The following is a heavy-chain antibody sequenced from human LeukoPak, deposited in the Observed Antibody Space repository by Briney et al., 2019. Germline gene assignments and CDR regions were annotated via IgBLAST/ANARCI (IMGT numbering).Heavy chain of an antibody. CDR3: AKGKGDYDILTGDFFYYGMDV. D-gene: IGHD3-9*01. V-gene: IGHV3-48*03. CDR2: ISSSGSTI. CDR1: GFTFSSYE. Sequence: GGSLRLSCAASGFTFSSYEMNWVRQAPGKGLEWVSYISSSGSTIYYADSVKGRFTISRDNSKNTLYLQMNSLRAEDTAVYYCAKGKGDYDILTGDFFYYGMDVWGKGTTVTVSS. J-gene: IGHJ6*04.